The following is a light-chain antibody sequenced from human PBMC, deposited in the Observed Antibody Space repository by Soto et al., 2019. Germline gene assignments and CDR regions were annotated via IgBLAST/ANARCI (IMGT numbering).Light chain of an antibody. J-gene: IGKJ5*01. CDR3: QQRSNWPRT. V-gene: IGKV3-11*01. CDR1: QSVGRY. CDR2: HAS. Sequence: EIVLTQSPGTLSLSPGERATLSCRASQSVGRYLAWLQQRPGQAPRLLIYHASNRAAGIPARFSGSGSGTDFTLTISSLEPEDVAVYYCQQRSNWPRTFGQGTRLEIK.